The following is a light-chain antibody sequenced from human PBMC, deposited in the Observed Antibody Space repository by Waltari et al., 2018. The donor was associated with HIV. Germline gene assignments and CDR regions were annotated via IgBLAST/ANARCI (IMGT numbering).Light chain of an antibody. J-gene: IGLJ1*01. V-gene: IGLV1-44*01. CDR2: SNN. CDR1: PSNIGGNT. Sequence: QSVLAQQPSASGTPGQRVNISCSGSPSNIGGNTVRWYHQLPGTAPILLIYSNNARPSVVPDRLSGSTSGTSASLVISGLQSEDEADYYCAAWDDSLKGGAFGTGTKVTVL. CDR3: AAWDDSLKGGA.